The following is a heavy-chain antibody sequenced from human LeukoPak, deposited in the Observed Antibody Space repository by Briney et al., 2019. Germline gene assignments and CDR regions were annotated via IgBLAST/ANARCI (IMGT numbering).Heavy chain of an antibody. CDR3: ATDRGGYGSGSYDC. D-gene: IGHD3-10*01. V-gene: IGHV3-23*01. CDR1: GFTFSSYA. J-gene: IGHJ4*02. Sequence: GGSLRLSCAASGFTFSSYAMSWVRQAPGKGLEWVSAISGSGGSTYYADSVKGRFTISRDNSKNTLYLQMNSLRAEDTAVYYCATDRGGYGSGSYDCWGQGTLVTVSS. CDR2: ISGSGGST.